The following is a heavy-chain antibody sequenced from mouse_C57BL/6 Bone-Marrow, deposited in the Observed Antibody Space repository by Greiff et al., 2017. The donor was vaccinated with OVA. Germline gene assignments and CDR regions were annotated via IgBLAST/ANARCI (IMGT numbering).Heavy chain of an antibody. CDR2: IDPENGDT. Sequence: VQLQQSGAELVRPGASVKLSCTASGFNIKDDYMHWVKQRPEQGLEWIGWIDPENGDTAYASKFQGKATITADTSSNTAYLQLSSLTSEDTAVYYCTTRDYYGSSSFDYWGQGTTLTVSS. J-gene: IGHJ2*01. D-gene: IGHD1-1*01. V-gene: IGHV14-4*01. CDR3: TTRDYYGSSSFDY. CDR1: GFNIKDDY.